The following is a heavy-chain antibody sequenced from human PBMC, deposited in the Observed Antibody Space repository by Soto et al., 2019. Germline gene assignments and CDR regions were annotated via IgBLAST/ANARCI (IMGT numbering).Heavy chain of an antibody. Sequence: QVQLQESGPGLVKPSQTLSLTCTVSGDSVNSGAYYWSWVRQHPGKGLEWIGYIYDSGSTYYNPSLKNRVTISLDTSRNQFSLKLNSVTVADTAVYYCASSAFGEGNWFDPWGQGTLVTVSS. CDR2: IYDSGST. J-gene: IGHJ5*02. D-gene: IGHD3-16*01. V-gene: IGHV4-31*03. CDR3: ASSAFGEGNWFDP. CDR1: GDSVNSGAYY.